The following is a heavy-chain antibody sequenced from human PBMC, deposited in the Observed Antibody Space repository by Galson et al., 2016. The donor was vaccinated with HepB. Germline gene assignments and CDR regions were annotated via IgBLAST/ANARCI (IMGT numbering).Heavy chain of an antibody. CDR3: AREQPVGGFDY. Sequence: SETLSLTCAVSGGSITSSNWWSWVRQPPGKGLEWIGKIFHSGSTNYNPSLKSRLTISVDKSKNQFSLKLSSVTAADTAVYYCAREQPVGGFDYWGQGTLVTVSS. V-gene: IGHV4-4*02. J-gene: IGHJ4*02. CDR1: GGSITSSNW. D-gene: IGHD1-26*01. CDR2: IFHSGST.